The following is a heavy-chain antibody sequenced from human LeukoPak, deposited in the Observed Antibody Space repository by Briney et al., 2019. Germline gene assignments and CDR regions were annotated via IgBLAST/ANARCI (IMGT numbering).Heavy chain of an antibody. J-gene: IGHJ3*02. CDR3: AKGAFDI. Sequence: PGGSLRLSCAASGFTFSSYGMHWVRQAPGKGLEWVAVISYDGSNKYYADSVKGRFTISRDNSKNTLYLQMNSLRAEDTAVYYCAKGAFDIWGQGTMLTVSS. V-gene: IGHV3-30*18. CDR2: ISYDGSNK. CDR1: GFTFSSYG.